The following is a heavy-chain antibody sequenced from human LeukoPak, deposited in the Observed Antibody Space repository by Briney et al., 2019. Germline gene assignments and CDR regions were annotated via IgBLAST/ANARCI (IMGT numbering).Heavy chain of an antibody. V-gene: IGHV1-69*13. J-gene: IGHJ6*03. D-gene: IGHD2-2*02. CDR1: GGTFSSYA. Sequence: ASVKVSCKASGGTFSSYAISWVRQAPGQGLEWMGGIIPIFGTANYAQRFQGRVTITADESTSSAYMELSSLRSEDTAVYYCARSRRDIVVVPAAIQYYYYMDVWGKGTTVTVSS. CDR3: ARSRRDIVVVPAAIQYYYYMDV. CDR2: IIPIFGTA.